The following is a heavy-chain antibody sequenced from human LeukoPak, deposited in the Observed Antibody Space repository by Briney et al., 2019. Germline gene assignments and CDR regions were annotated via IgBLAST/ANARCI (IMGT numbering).Heavy chain of an antibody. D-gene: IGHD3-10*01. CDR1: GFTFSSYW. V-gene: IGHV3-7*01. J-gene: IGHJ6*03. Sequence: GGSLRLSCAASGFTFSSYWMSWVRQAPGKGLEWVANIKQDGSEKYYVDSVKGRFTISRDNAKNSLYLQMNSLRAEDTAVYYCARETGSGLDYYYYMDVWGEGTTVTVSS. CDR3: ARETGSGLDYYYYMDV. CDR2: IKQDGSEK.